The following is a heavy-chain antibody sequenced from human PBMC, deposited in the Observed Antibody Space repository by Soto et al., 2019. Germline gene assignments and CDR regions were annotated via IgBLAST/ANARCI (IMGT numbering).Heavy chain of an antibody. CDR3: AREKQWHQNWFDP. CDR1: GGSISSGDYY. J-gene: IGHJ5*02. V-gene: IGHV4-30-4*01. CDR2: IYYSGST. Sequence: SETLSLTCTVSGGSISSGDYYWSWIRQPPGKGLEWIGYIYYSGSTYYNPSLKSRVTISVDTSKNQFSLKLSSVTAADTAVYYCAREKQWHQNWFDPWGQGTLVNFSS. D-gene: IGHD6-19*01.